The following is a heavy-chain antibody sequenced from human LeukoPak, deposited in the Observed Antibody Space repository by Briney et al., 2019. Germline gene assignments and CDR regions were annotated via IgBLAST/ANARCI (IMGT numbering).Heavy chain of an antibody. CDR2: ISGFNGNT. CDR1: GYTFTSYG. V-gene: IGHV1-18*01. J-gene: IGHJ5*02. Sequence: GASVKVSCKASGYTFTSYGISWVRQAPGQGLEWMGWISGFNGNTKYALNLQGRGTMTTDTSTSTAYMELSRLRSDDTAVYYCARLAYYYDSSGTPWGQGTLVTVSS. CDR3: ARLAYYYDSSGTP. D-gene: IGHD3-22*01.